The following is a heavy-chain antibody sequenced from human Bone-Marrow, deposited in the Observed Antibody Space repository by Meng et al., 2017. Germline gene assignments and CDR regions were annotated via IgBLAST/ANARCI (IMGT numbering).Heavy chain of an antibody. CDR1: GYTFTSYD. J-gene: IGHJ4*02. V-gene: IGHV1-69-2*01. D-gene: IGHD3-16*01. Sequence: VQLVQSGAEVKKPGASVKVSCKASGYTFTSYDINWVQQAPGKGLEWMGLVDPEDGETIYAEKFQGRVTITADTSTDTAYMELSSLRSEDTAVYYCATDLMITFGGEIDYWGQGTLVTVSS. CDR3: ATDLMITFGGEIDY. CDR2: VDPEDGET.